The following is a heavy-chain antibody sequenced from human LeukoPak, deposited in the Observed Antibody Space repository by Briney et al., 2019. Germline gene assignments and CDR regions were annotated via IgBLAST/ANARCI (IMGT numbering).Heavy chain of an antibody. CDR2: INSGGTST. CDR1: GFTFSSHW. CDR3: VSGLYTSSWWGAFEM. D-gene: IGHD6-13*01. V-gene: IGHV3-74*01. Sequence: PGGSLRLSCAASGFTFSSHWMHWVRQAPGKGLVWVSRINSGGTSTTYADSVKGRFTVSRDNAKNTLYLQMNSLRDEDSAVYFCVSGLYTSSWWGAFEMWGQGTTVSVSS. J-gene: IGHJ3*02.